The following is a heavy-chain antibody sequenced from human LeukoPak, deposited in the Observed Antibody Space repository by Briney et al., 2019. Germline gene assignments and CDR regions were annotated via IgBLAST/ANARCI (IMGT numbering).Heavy chain of an antibody. CDR1: GGSISNNNYY. CDR3: ARLTMGDIVVVPAAIPLTTGFDP. Sequence: SETLSLTCTVSGGSISNNNYYWGWIRQPPGKGLEWIGSIYYSGSTYYNPSLKSRVTISVDKSKNQFSLKLSSVTAADTAVYYCARLTMGDIVVVPAAIPLTTGFDPWGQGTLVTVSS. V-gene: IGHV4-39*07. D-gene: IGHD2-2*02. CDR2: IYYSGST. J-gene: IGHJ5*02.